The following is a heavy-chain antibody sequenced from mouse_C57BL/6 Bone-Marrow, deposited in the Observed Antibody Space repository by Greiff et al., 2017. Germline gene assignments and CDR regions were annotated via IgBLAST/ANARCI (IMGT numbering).Heavy chain of an antibody. CDR2: IDPEDGET. V-gene: IGHV14-2*01. Sequence: VQLQQSGAELVKPGASVTLSCPASGFNIQDYYMHWVKQRTEQGLEWIGRIDPEDGETKYAPKFQGKATITADTSSNTAYLQLSSLTSEDTAVYYCARRDGYWYFDVWGTGTTVTVSS. J-gene: IGHJ1*03. CDR1: GFNIQDYY. D-gene: IGHD3-3*01. CDR3: ARRDGYWYFDV.